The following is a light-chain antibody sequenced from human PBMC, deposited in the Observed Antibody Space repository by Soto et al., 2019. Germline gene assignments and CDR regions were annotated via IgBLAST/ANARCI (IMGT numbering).Light chain of an antibody. J-gene: IGKJ5*01. CDR3: KQYNNWPPIN. V-gene: IGKV3-15*01. CDR2: GAS. Sequence: EIVMTQSPATLSVSPGERVTLSCRASQNIISNLAWYQQKPGQAPWLLIYGASTRATGIPARFSGSGYGTELPITISRLRSEDFEVYLCKQYNNWPPINFGQGTRLAIK. CDR1: QNIISN.